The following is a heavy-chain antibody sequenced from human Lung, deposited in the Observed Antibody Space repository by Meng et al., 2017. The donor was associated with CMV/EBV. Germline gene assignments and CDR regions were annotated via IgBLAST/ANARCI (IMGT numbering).Heavy chain of an antibody. CDR3: AMAVGPTLLDALDL. CDR2: IRWNGDTT. D-gene: IGHD1-26*01. V-gene: IGHV3-20*04. Sequence: GESXKISCAASGFTFDDHGMSWVRQAAGKGLEWVSGIRWNGDTTAYTDSAEGRFTISRDNAKNSLYLQMNNLRTEDTAFYYFAMAVGPTLLDALDLWGQGTXVTV. J-gene: IGHJ3*01. CDR1: GFTFDDHG.